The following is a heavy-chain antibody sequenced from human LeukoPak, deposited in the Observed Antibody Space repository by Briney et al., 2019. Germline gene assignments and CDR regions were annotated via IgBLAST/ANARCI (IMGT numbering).Heavy chain of an antibody. J-gene: IGHJ4*02. CDR3: AKKMGAVAGPFDY. CDR1: GFTFSSYG. V-gene: IGHV3-23*01. D-gene: IGHD6-19*01. CDR2: ISGSGGST. Sequence: PGGSLRLSCAASGFTFSSYGMSWVRQAPGKGLEWVSAISGSGGSTYYADSVKGRFTISRGNSKNTLYLQMNSLRAEDTAVYYCAKKMGAVAGPFDYWGQGTLVTVSS.